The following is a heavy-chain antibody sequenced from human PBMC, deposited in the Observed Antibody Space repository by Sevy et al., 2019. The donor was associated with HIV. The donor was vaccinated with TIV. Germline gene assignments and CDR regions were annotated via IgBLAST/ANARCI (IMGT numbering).Heavy chain of an antibody. D-gene: IGHD6-19*01. V-gene: IGHV3-48*03. CDR3: ARFSVDLGIAVADNDY. J-gene: IGHJ4*02. Sequence: GGSLRLSCAASGFTFSSYEMNWVRQAPGKGLEWVSYISSSGSTLYYADSVKGRFTISRDNAKNSLYLQMNSLRAEDTAVYYCARFSVDLGIAVADNDYWGQGTLVTVSS. CDR1: GFTFSSYE. CDR2: ISSSGSTL.